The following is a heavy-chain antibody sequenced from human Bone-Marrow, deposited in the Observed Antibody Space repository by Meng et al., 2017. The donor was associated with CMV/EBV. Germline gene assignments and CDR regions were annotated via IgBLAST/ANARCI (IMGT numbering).Heavy chain of an antibody. Sequence: SETMSPTCPVSGGSASSGSYYWSWIRQPPGKGLEWIGYIYYSGSTNDNPSLKSRVTISVDTSKNQFSLKLSSLTSADTAVYYSARDRRVPAASYYYYGMDVWGQGTTVTVSS. CDR2: IYYSGST. CDR1: GGSASSGSYY. V-gene: IGHV4-61*01. CDR3: ARDRRVPAASYYYYGMDV. J-gene: IGHJ6*02. D-gene: IGHD2-2*01.